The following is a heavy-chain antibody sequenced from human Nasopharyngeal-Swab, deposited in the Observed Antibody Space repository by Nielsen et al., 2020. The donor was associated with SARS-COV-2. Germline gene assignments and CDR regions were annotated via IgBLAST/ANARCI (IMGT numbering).Heavy chain of an antibody. CDR3: ATLVGFDY. V-gene: IGHV4-34*01. Sequence: SETLSLTCAVYGGSFSGYYWSWIRQPPGEGLEWIGEINHSGSTNYNPSLKSRVTISVDTSKNQFSLKLSSVTAADTAVYYCATLVGFDYWGQGTLVTVSS. CDR2: INHSGST. CDR1: GGSFSGYY. J-gene: IGHJ4*02.